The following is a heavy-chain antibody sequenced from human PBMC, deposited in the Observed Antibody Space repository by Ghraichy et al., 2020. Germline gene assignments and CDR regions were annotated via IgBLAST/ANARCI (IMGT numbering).Heavy chain of an antibody. CDR2: ITDNGGTT. D-gene: IGHD3/OR15-3a*01. V-gene: IGHV3-23*01. CDR1: GFTFRTYA. CDR3: AKFARDWPNEYLQH. Sequence: GGSLRLSCAASGFTFRTYAMSWVRQAPGKGLESVSAITDNGGTTYDAESVKGRFTISRDNSKNTLFLQMNSLRGEDTAVYYCAKFARDWPNEYLQHWGQGALVTVSS. J-gene: IGHJ1*01.